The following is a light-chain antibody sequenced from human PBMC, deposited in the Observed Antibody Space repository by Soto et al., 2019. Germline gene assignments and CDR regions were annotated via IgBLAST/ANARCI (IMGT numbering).Light chain of an antibody. CDR2: DVS. CDR1: SIDVGAFNY. CDR3: ASYTTSSTYV. Sequence: QSLLTHAAYVSGSPGQSIAICCPGSSIDVGAFNYVSWYQQHPGKAPKFMIFDVSSRPSGVSDRFSGSKSGNTASLTISGLQTEDEADYYCASYTTSSTYVFGTGTKVT. V-gene: IGLV2-14*03. J-gene: IGLJ1*01.